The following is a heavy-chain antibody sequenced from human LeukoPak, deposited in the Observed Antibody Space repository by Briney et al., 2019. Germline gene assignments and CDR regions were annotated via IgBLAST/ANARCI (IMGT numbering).Heavy chain of an antibody. J-gene: IGHJ4*02. D-gene: IGHD5-18*01. CDR3: ARASQLWLADY. V-gene: IGHV1-2*02. Sequence: ASVKVSCKASGYTFTCYYMHWVRQAPGQGLEWMGWINPNSGGTNYAQKFQGRVTMTRDTSISTAYMELSSLRSEDTAVYYCARASQLWLADYWGQGTLVTVSS. CDR1: GYTFTCYY. CDR2: INPNSGGT.